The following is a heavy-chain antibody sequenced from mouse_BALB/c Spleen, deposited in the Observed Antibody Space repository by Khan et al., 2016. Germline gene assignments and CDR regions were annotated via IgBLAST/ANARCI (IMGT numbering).Heavy chain of an antibody. V-gene: IGHV9-3-1*01. J-gene: IGHJ4*01. CDR3: ARTYYGYAMDY. CDR2: INTYTGEP. D-gene: IGHD1-1*01. CDR1: GYTFTNYG. Sequence: QIQLVQSGPELKKPGETVKISCKASGYTFTNYGVNWVKQTPGKGLRWMGWINTYTGEPAYADDFKGRFAFSLETSASTAYLQINNLKNEDTTTYFCARTYYGYAMDYWGQGTSVTFSS.